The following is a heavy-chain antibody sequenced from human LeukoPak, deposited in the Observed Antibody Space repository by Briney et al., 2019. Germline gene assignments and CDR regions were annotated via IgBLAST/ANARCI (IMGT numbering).Heavy chain of an antibody. Sequence: PGRSLRLSCAASGFTFDDYAMHWVRQAPGKGLEWVSGISWNSDSIGYGDPVKGRFTISRDNAKNSPYLQMNSLRAEDTALYFCAKGGIAVAGRVSDAFDIWGRGTMVTVSS. J-gene: IGHJ3*02. CDR2: ISWNSDSI. CDR3: AKGGIAVAGRVSDAFDI. D-gene: IGHD6-19*01. CDR1: GFTFDDYA. V-gene: IGHV3-9*01.